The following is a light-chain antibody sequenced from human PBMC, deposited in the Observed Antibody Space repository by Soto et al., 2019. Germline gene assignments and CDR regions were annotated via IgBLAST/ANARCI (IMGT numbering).Light chain of an antibody. Sequence: EIVLTQSPATLSLSPEERVTLSCMASQSVSSYLAWYQQKPGQAPRLLIYDASNRATGIPARFSGSGSGTEFTFTISNLQPEDFATFYCQQSYFILGTFGRGTKVDIK. V-gene: IGKV3-11*01. CDR2: DAS. CDR3: QQSYFILGT. CDR1: QSVSSY. J-gene: IGKJ1*01.